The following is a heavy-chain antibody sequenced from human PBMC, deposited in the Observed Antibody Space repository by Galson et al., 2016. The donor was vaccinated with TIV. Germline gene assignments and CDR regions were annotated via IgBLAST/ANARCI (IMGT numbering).Heavy chain of an antibody. J-gene: IGHJ4*02. CDR3: ASPPAYCSSSSCYYSFEY. CDR2: INTNTWNP. CDR1: EYTFTNYV. V-gene: IGHV7-4-1*02. D-gene: IGHD2-2*01. Sequence: SVKVSCKASEYTFTNYVMNWVRQAPGQGLEWMGWINTNTWNPTYAQGFTGRFVFSLDTSVSTAYLQISSLKAEDTAVDYCASPPAYCSSSSCYYSFEYWGQGTLVTVSS.